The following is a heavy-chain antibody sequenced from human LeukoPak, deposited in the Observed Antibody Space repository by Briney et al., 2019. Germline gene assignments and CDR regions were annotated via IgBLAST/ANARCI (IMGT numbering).Heavy chain of an antibody. D-gene: IGHD6-19*01. Sequence: ASVKVSCKASGYTFTSYDINWVRQATGQGLEWMGWMKPNSGNTGYAQKFQGRVTMTRNTSISTAYMELSSLRSEDTAVYYCARGAGKAFGMDVWGQGTTVTVSS. J-gene: IGHJ6*02. CDR2: MKPNSGNT. V-gene: IGHV1-8*01. CDR3: ARGAGKAFGMDV. CDR1: GYTFTSYD.